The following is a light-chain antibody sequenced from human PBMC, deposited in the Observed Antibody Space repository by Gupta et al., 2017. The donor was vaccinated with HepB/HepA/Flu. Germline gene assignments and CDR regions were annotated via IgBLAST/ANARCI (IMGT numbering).Light chain of an antibody. CDR2: EVD. CDR1: SSDIGSYTR. CDR3: SSYTTSNTYV. Sequence: QSALTQPPSLSGSPGQSVTISCPGTSSDIGSYTRVSWYQQSPGTAPKLIIYEVDNQPSGVPDRFSGSKSGNTASLTISGLQTEDEADYYCSSYTTSNTYVFGIGTKVTVL. V-gene: IGLV2-18*02. J-gene: IGLJ1*01.